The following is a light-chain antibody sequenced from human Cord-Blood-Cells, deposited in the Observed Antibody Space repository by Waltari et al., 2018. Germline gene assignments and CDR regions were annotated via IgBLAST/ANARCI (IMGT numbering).Light chain of an antibody. CDR2: GAS. CDR1: QSVSSN. J-gene: IGKJ4*01. V-gene: IGKV3-15*01. Sequence: EIVMTQSPATLSVSPGERATLSCRASQSVSSNLAVYQQKPVPAPSLLIYGASTRATGIPARFSGSGSGTEFTLTISSLQSEDFAVYYCQQYNLWAPLTFGGGSKVGIK. CDR3: QQYNLWAPLT.